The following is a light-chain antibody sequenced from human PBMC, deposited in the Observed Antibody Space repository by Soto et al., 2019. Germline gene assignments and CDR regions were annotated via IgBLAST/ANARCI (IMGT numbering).Light chain of an antibody. J-gene: IGLJ2*01. CDR1: RSNIGLNT. CDR2: NNN. V-gene: IGLV1-44*01. Sequence: QSVLTQPPSASGTPGQRVTISCSGSRSNIGLNTVIWYQQLPGTAPKLLIYNNNQRPSGVPDRFSGSQSGTSASLAISGLQSEDEADYYCAAWDDRLNGVVFGGGTKLTVL. CDR3: AAWDDRLNGVV.